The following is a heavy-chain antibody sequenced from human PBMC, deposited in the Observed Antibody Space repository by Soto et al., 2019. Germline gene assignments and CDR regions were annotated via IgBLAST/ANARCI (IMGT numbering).Heavy chain of an antibody. CDR3: ARDNGASSTPHTNDY. CDR1: GYTFISYY. Sequence: ASVKVSCKASGYTFISYYISWVRQAPGQGLEWMGWISAYNGHTKYAQKFQGRVTMTTDTATSTAYMELRRLTSDDTALYYCARDNGASSTPHTNDYWGQGTLVTVSS. CDR2: ISAYNGHT. D-gene: IGHD2-8*01. J-gene: IGHJ4*02. V-gene: IGHV1-18*01.